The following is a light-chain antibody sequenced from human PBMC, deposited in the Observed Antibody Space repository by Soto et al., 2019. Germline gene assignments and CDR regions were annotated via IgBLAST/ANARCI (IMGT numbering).Light chain of an antibody. Sequence: DIQMTQSPSTLSASVGDTVTVTCRASQSVSGWLAWYQQKPGEAPKLLIYDASSLKSGVPSRFSGSGSGTEFTLTISSLQPDDYATYYCQHYNSYPWTFGQGTKVDI. CDR2: DAS. J-gene: IGKJ1*01. V-gene: IGKV1-5*01. CDR3: QHYNSYPWT. CDR1: QSVSGW.